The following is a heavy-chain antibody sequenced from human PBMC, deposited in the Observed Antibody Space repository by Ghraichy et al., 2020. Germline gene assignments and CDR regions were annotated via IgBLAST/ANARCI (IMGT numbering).Heavy chain of an antibody. V-gene: IGHV3-15*07. D-gene: IGHD4-17*01. Sequence: GGSLRLSCAASGFTFSNAWMNWVRQAPGKGLEWVGRIKSKTDGGTTDYAAPVKGRFTISRDDSKYTLYLQMNSLKTEDTAVYYCTTDVYGDYVLGAFDIWGQGTMVTVSS. CDR2: IKSKTDGGTT. CDR1: GFTFSNAW. J-gene: IGHJ3*02. CDR3: TTDVYGDYVLGAFDI.